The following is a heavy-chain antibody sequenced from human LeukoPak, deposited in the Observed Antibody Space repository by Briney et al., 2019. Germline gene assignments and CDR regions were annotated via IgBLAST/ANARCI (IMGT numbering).Heavy chain of an antibody. CDR1: GFTVSNNY. CDR3: ARERQLERLAFGKEGSAFDY. Sequence: GGSLRLSCAASGFTVSNNYMNWVRQAPGKRLEWVSSISSSSSYIYYAASVKGRFTISRDNAKNSLYLQMNRLKAEDTAVYYCARERQLERLAFGKEGSAFDYWGRGTLVTVSS. V-gene: IGHV3-21*01. J-gene: IGHJ4*02. CDR2: ISSSSSYI. D-gene: IGHD1-1*01.